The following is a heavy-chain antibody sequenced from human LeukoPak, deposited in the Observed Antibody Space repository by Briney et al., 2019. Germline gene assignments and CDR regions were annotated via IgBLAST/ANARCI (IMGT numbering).Heavy chain of an antibody. V-gene: IGHV3-23*01. CDR1: GFTFSSYA. Sequence: GGSLRLSCAASGFTFSSYAMSWVRQAPGKGLEWVSAISGSGGSTYYADSVKGRFTISRDNSKNTPYLQMNSLRAEDTAVYYCAKPSYGSGSYNSVDYWGQGTLVTVSS. CDR3: AKPSYGSGSYNSVDY. CDR2: ISGSGGST. J-gene: IGHJ4*02. D-gene: IGHD3-10*01.